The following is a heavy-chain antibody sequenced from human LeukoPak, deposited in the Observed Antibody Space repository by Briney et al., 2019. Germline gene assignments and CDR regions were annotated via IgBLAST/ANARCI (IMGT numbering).Heavy chain of an antibody. CDR1: GFTFDDYA. V-gene: IGHV3-9*01. CDR3: AKDIGGSYGHFDY. D-gene: IGHD1-26*01. J-gene: IGHJ4*02. Sequence: GGSLRLSCAASGFTFDDYAMQWVRQAPGEGLEWVSGISWNSGSIGYADSVKGRFTISRDNAKNSLYLQMNSLRAEDTALYYCAKDIGGSYGHFDYWGQGTLVTVSS. CDR2: ISWNSGSI.